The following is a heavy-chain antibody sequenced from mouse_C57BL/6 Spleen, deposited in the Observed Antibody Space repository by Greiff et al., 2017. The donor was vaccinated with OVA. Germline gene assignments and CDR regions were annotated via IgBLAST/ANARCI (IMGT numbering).Heavy chain of an antibody. CDR2: IRNKANGYTT. J-gene: IGHJ1*03. D-gene: IGHD2-4*01. Sequence: EVMLVESGGGLVQPGGSLSLSCAASGFTFTDYYMSWVRQPPGKALEWLGFIRNKANGYTTEYSASVKGRFTISRDNSQSILYLQMNALRAEDSATYYCARSHYDYFWYFDVWGTGTTVTVSS. CDR1: GFTFTDYY. CDR3: ARSHYDYFWYFDV. V-gene: IGHV7-3*01.